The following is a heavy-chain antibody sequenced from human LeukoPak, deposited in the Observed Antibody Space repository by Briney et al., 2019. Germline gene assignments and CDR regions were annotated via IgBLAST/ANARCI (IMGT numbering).Heavy chain of an antibody. J-gene: IGHJ4*02. Sequence: SETLSLTCTVSGGSVSSGSYYWSWIRQPPGKGLEWIGYIYYSGSTNYNPSLKSRVTISVDTSKNQFSLKLSSVTAADTAVYYCTRAPRAYGDYKFDYWGQGTLVTVSS. D-gene: IGHD4-17*01. V-gene: IGHV4-61*01. CDR3: TRAPRAYGDYKFDY. CDR1: GGSVSSGSYY. CDR2: IYYSGST.